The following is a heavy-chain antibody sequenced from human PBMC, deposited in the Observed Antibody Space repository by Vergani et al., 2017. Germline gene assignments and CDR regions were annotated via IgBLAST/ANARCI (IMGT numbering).Heavy chain of an antibody. CDR3: TTLDYGDFSIHLH. V-gene: IGHV3-15*01. CDR1: GLNFINAW. J-gene: IGHJ4*02. Sequence: EVQLVESGGGLVQPGESRRLSCAVSGLNFINAWMSWVRQAPGKGLEWVGRIRSKSDGETTKYAGPVKGRFVISRDDSKNTIYLQMNRLKSEDTAVYYCTTLDYGDFSIHLHWGQGILVTVSS. D-gene: IGHD4-17*01. CDR2: IRSKSDGETT.